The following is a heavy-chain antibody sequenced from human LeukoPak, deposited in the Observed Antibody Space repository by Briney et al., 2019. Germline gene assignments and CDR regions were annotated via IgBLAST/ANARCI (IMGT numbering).Heavy chain of an antibody. V-gene: IGHV3-48*04. J-gene: IGHJ6*03. CDR1: GFTVSSNY. D-gene: IGHD3-3*01. CDR3: ARESYYDFWSGYYRYGSYYMDV. CDR2: ISSSSSTI. Sequence: GGSLRLSCAASGFTVSSNYMSRVRQAPGKGLEWVSYISSSSSTIYYADSVKGRFTISRDNAKNSLYLQMNSLRAEDTAVYYCARESYYDFWSGYYRYGSYYMDVWGKGTTVTVSS.